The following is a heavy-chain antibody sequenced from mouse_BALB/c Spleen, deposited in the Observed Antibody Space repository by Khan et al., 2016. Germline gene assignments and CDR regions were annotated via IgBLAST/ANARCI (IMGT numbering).Heavy chain of an antibody. CDR2: IAPGRGST. CDR3: ASRDY. J-gene: IGHJ2*01. V-gene: IGHV1S41*01. Sequence: DLVKPGASVKLSCKAFGYTFTSYWINWIKQRPGQGLEWIGRIAPGRGSTYXNEMFRGKATLTVDTSSSTAYIQLSSLSSEDSAVYFCASRDYWGQGTTLTVSS. CDR1: GYTFTSYW.